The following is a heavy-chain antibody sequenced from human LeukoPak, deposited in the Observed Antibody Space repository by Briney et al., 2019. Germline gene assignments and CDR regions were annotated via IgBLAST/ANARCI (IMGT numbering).Heavy chain of an antibody. J-gene: IGHJ5*02. CDR1: GDTFSSYA. CDR2: IIPIFGTA. V-gene: IGHV1-69*13. Sequence: PWASVKVSCKASGDTFSSYAISWVRQAPGQGLEWMGGIIPIFGTANYAQKFQGRVTITADESTSTAYMELSSLRSEDTAVYYCGREEDCSSTSCYLPWGQGTLVTVSS. CDR3: GREEDCSSTSCYLP. D-gene: IGHD2-2*01.